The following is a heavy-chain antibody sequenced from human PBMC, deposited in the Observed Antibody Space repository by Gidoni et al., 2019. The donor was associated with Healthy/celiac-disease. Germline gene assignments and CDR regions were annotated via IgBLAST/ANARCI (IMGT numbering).Heavy chain of an antibody. D-gene: IGHD6-19*01. CDR3: ARDLHPYPGSGYFDL. CDR2: IYYSGST. V-gene: IGHV4-31*03. Sequence: QVQLQESGPGLVKPSQTLSLTCTVPGGSISSGGYYWSWIRQHPGKGLEWIGYIYYSGSTYYHPSLKSRVTISVDTSKNQFSLKLSSVTAADTAVYYCARDLHPYPGSGYFDLWGRGTLVTVSS. J-gene: IGHJ2*01. CDR1: GGSISSGGYY.